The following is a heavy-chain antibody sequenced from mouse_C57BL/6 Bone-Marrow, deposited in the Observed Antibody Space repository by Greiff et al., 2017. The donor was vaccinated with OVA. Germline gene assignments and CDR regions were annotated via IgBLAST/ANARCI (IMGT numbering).Heavy chain of an antibody. J-gene: IGHJ2*01. CDR1: GYSITSGYY. Sequence: EVKLMESGPGLVKPSQSLSLTCSVTGYSITSGYYWNWIRQFPGNKLEWMGYISYDGSNNYNPSLKNRISITRDTSKNQFFLKLNSVTTEDTATYYCASGGSSLDYWGQGTTLTVSS. D-gene: IGHD1-1*01. V-gene: IGHV3-6*01. CDR3: ASGGSSLDY. CDR2: ISYDGSN.